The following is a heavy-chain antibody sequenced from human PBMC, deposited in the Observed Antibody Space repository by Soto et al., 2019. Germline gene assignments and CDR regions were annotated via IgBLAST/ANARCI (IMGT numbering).Heavy chain of an antibody. CDR3: ARMVDIVVVPSCCFGY. CDR2: ISAYNGNT. CDR1: GYTFTSYG. V-gene: IGHV1-18*03. Sequence: SVKVSCKASGYTFTSYGISWVRQAPGQGLEWMGWISAYNGNTNYAQKLQGRVTMTTDTSTSTAYMELRSLRSDDMAVYYCARMVDIVVVPSCCFGYRGQGTLVTVSS. J-gene: IGHJ4*02. D-gene: IGHD2-2*03.